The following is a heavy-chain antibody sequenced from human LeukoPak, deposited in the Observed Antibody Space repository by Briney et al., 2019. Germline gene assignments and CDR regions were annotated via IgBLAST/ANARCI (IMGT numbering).Heavy chain of an antibody. CDR1: GGFISSGSYY. J-gene: IGHJ3*02. V-gene: IGHV4-61*02. CDR2: IYTSGST. Sequence: PSETLSLTCTVSGGFISSGSYYWSWIRQPAGKGLEWIGRIYTSGSTNYNPSLKSRVTISVDTSKNQSSLKLSSVTAADTAVYYCARDSITMILENAFDIWGQGTMVTVSS. CDR3: ARDSITMILENAFDI. D-gene: IGHD3-22*01.